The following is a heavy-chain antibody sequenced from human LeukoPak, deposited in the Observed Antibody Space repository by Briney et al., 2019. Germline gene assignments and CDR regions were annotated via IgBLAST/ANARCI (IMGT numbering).Heavy chain of an antibody. CDR3: ARNGYTSSWYRN. CDR1: GFTVSSNY. V-gene: IGHV3-53*01. Sequence: GGSLRLSCAASGFTVSSNYMSWVRQAPGEGLEWVSVIYSSGSTYYADSVKGRFTVSRDGSKNTLYLQMNSLRAEDTAIYHCARNGYTSSWYRNWGQGTPVTVSS. D-gene: IGHD6-13*01. CDR2: IYSSGST. J-gene: IGHJ4*02.